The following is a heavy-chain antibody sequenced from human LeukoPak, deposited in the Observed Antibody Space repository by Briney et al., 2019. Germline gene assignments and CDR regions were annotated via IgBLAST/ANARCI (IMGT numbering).Heavy chain of an antibody. V-gene: IGHV3-9*01. CDR3: AKDYGYSSSWYDY. CDR1: GFTFDDYG. Sequence: GGSLRHSCEASGFTFDDYGMHWVRQAPGKGLEWVSTISWNSASVGYVDSVKGRFTISRDNAKKTLYLQMNSLRPEDTALYYCAKDYGYSSSWYDYWGQGTLVTVPS. CDR2: ISWNSASV. J-gene: IGHJ4*02. D-gene: IGHD6-13*01.